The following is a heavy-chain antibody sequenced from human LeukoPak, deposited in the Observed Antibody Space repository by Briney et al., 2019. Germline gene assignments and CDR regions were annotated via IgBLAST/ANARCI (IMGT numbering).Heavy chain of an antibody. Sequence: GGSLRLSCAASGFTFSSYSMNWVRQAPGKGLEWVSYISSSSSTIYYADSVKGRFTISRDNAKNSLYLQMNSLRDEDTAVYYCASDPEQWLTTSYFDYWGQGTLVTVSS. D-gene: IGHD6-19*01. CDR3: ASDPEQWLTTSYFDY. V-gene: IGHV3-48*02. J-gene: IGHJ4*02. CDR2: ISSSSSTI. CDR1: GFTFSSYS.